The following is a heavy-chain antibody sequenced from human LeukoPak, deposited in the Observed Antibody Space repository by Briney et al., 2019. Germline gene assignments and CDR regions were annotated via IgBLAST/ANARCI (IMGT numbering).Heavy chain of an antibody. Sequence: GESLKISCNGSGYSFTSYCIGWVRQMPGKGLEWMRIIYPGDSDTRYSPSFQGQVTISADKSISTAYLQWSSLKASDTAMYYCARCKDYYGSGSYYNDAFDIWGQGTMVTVSS. J-gene: IGHJ3*02. CDR1: GYSFTSYC. V-gene: IGHV5-51*01. CDR2: IYPGDSDT. CDR3: ARCKDYYGSGSYYNDAFDI. D-gene: IGHD3-10*01.